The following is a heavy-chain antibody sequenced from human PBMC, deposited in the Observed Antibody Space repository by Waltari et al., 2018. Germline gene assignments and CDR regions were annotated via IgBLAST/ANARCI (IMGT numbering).Heavy chain of an antibody. CDR3: ARGSGSQAGL. CDR2: VNPNTGAT. V-gene: IGHV1-2*06. J-gene: IGHJ4*02. CDR1: VYDFTAYY. D-gene: IGHD1-26*01. Sequence: QVQLVQSGAELKKPGASVKVSCRASVYDFTAYYIHWVRQAPGEGLEWMGRVNPNTGATDYAQRFQDRVTMTRDTSITTVYMDLSRLTSDDTAVYFCARGSGSQAGLWGQGTLVTVSS.